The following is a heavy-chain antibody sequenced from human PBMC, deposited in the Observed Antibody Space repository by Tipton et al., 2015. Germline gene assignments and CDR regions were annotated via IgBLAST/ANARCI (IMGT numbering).Heavy chain of an antibody. V-gene: IGHV4-61*01. CDR2: IYYSGST. J-gene: IGHJ5*02. D-gene: IGHD3-10*01. Sequence: TLSLTCTVSGGSVSSGSYYWSWIRQPPGKGLEWIGYIYYSGSTNYNPSLKSRVTISLDTSKNQFSLKLSSVTAADTAVYYCARASLHYYGSGTYGAGWFDPWGQGTLVTVSS. CDR3: ARASLHYYGSGTYGAGWFDP. CDR1: GGSVSSGSYY.